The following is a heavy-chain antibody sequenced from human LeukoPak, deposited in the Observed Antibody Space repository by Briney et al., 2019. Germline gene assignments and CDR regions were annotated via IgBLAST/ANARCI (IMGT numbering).Heavy chain of an antibody. CDR2: IKSKTDGGTT. V-gene: IGHV3-15*01. J-gene: IGHJ4*02. Sequence: LSLTCAASGFTFSNAWMSWVRQAPGKGLEWVGRIKSKTDGGTTDYAAPAKGRFTISRDDSKNTLYLQMNSLKTEDTAVYYCTTVAQYSSSPLDYWGQGTLVTVSS. D-gene: IGHD6-13*01. CDR1: GFTFSNAW. CDR3: TTVAQYSSSPLDY.